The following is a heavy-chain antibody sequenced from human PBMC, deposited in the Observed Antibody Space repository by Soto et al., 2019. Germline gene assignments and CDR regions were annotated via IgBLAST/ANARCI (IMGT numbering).Heavy chain of an antibody. CDR3: ARDRTVLRIAAAGTFAY. V-gene: IGHV1-3*01. CDR1: GYTFTSYA. CDR2: INAGNGNT. Sequence: ASVKVSCKASGYTFTSYAMHWVRQAPGQRLEWMGWINAGNGNTKYSQKFQGRVTITRDTSASTAYMELSSLRSEDTAVYYCARDRTVLRIAAAGTFAYWGQGTLVTVSS. D-gene: IGHD6-13*01. J-gene: IGHJ4*02.